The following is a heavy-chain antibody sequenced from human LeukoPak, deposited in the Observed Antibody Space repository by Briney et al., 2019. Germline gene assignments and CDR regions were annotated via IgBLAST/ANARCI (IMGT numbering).Heavy chain of an antibody. CDR3: ARGHAGGYYYYMDV. J-gene: IGHJ6*03. V-gene: IGHV1-69*05. Sequence: ASVKVSCKASGGTFSSYAISWVRQAPGQGLEWMGGIIPIFGTANYAQKFQGRVTITTDESTSTAYMELSSLRSEDTAVYYRARGHAGGYYYYMDVWGKGTTVTVSS. D-gene: IGHD3-16*01. CDR2: IIPIFGTA. CDR1: GGTFSSYA.